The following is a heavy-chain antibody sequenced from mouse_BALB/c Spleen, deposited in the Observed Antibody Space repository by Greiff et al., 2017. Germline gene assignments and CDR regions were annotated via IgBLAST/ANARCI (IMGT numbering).Heavy chain of an antibody. Sequence: QVQLQQSGAELVRPGSSVKISCKASGYAFSSYWMNWVKQRPGQGLEWIGQIYPGDGDTNYNGKFKGKATLTADKSSSTAYMQLSSLTSEDSAVYFCARNGRYDKVWYFDVWGAGTTVTVSS. J-gene: IGHJ1*01. V-gene: IGHV1-80*01. CDR2: IYPGDGDT. CDR3: ARNGRYDKVWYFDV. CDR1: GYAFSSYW. D-gene: IGHD2-14*01.